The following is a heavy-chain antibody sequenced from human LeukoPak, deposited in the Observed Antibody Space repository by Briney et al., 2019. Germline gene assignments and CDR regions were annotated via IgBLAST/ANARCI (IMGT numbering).Heavy chain of an antibody. Sequence: ASVKVSCKASGYTFTSYYMHWVRQAPGQGLEWMGITNPSGGSTSYAQKFQGRVTMTRDTSTSTVYMELSSLRSEDTAVYYCAREWLRYFDWPYDAFDIWGQGTMVTVSS. J-gene: IGHJ3*02. CDR2: TNPSGGST. V-gene: IGHV1-46*01. D-gene: IGHD3-9*01. CDR1: GYTFTSYY. CDR3: AREWLRYFDWPYDAFDI.